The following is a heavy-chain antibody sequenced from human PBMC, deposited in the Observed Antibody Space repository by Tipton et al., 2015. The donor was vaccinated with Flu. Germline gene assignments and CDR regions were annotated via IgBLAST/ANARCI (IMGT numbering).Heavy chain of an antibody. CDR2: ISSNGDNT. D-gene: IGHD1-14*01. Sequence: SLRLSCVASGFTFSSYEMNWVRQAPGKGLEYVSAISSNGDNTYYADSVKGRFTISRDKSKNTLYLQMGSLRADGMAVYYCARGMNTGLVDVWGQGTTVTVSS. V-gene: IGHV3-64*02. J-gene: IGHJ6*02. CDR1: GFTFSSYE. CDR3: ARGMNTGLVDV.